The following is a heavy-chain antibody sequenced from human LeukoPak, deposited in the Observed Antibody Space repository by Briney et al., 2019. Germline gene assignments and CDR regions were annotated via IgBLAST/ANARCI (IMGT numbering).Heavy chain of an antibody. CDR3: ARDAHYDFWSGYYTGNMDV. J-gene: IGHJ6*03. D-gene: IGHD3-3*01. Sequence: SETLSLTCAVSGYSISSGYYWGWIRQPPGKGLEWIGSIYNSGSTYYNPSLKSRVTISVDTSKNQFSLKLSSVTAADTAVYYCARDAHYDFWSGYYTGNMDVWGKGTTVTVSS. CDR1: GYSISSGYY. CDR2: IYNSGST. V-gene: IGHV4-38-2*02.